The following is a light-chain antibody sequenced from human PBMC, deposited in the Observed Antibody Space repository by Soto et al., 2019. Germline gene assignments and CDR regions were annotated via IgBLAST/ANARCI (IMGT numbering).Light chain of an antibody. V-gene: IGKV1-39*01. Sequence: DIQMTQSPSSLSASVGDRVTITCRASQSISSYLNWYQQKPGKAPKLLIYAASSLQSGVPPRFSGSGSGTDFTLTISSLQREDIATYYCQQSYGTPLTFGGGTKVEIK. CDR1: QSISSY. J-gene: IGKJ4*01. CDR2: AAS. CDR3: QQSYGTPLT.